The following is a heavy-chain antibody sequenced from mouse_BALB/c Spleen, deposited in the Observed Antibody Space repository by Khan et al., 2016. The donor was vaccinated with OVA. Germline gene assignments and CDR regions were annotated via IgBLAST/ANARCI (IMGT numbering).Heavy chain of an antibody. D-gene: IGHD1-1*01. CDR3: ARLACYYDSEGFAY. V-gene: IGHV5-6*01. Sequence: EVELVESGGDLVKPGGSLKLSCAASGFTFSTYGMSWIRQTPDKRLEWVATISTGGSYTYYPDSGKGRFTISRDNAKNTLYLQLSSLKSEDTAMFYFARLACYYDSEGFAYWGQGTLVTVSA. CDR1: GFTFSTYG. J-gene: IGHJ3*01. CDR2: ISTGGSYT.